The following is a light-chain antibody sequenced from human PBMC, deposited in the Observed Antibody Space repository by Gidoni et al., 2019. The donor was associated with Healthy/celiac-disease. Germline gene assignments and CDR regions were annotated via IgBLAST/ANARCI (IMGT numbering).Light chain of an antibody. CDR3: QQRSNWGWT. V-gene: IGKV3-11*01. Sequence: EIDLTQSPATLSLSPGERATLSCRASQSVSSYLAWYQQNPGQAPRRLISDASNRATGIPARFGGSGSGTDFTLTISSLEAEDFAVYYCQQRSNWGWTFGGGTKVEIK. J-gene: IGKJ4*01. CDR2: DAS. CDR1: QSVSSY.